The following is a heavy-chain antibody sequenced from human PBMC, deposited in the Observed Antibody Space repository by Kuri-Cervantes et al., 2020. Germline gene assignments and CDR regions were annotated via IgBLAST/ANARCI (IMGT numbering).Heavy chain of an antibody. Sequence: GGSLRLSCAASGFTFTNYALSWVRQAPGKGLEWVAFIRYDGSNKHYADSVKGRFTVTRDNSKNTHYLQMSSLRVEDTALYYCAKPAFPPDYYYMDVWGKGTMVTVSS. V-gene: IGHV3-30*02. CDR1: GFTFTNYA. D-gene: IGHD3-3*02. CDR3: AKPAFPPDYYYMDV. CDR2: IRYDGSNK. J-gene: IGHJ6*03.